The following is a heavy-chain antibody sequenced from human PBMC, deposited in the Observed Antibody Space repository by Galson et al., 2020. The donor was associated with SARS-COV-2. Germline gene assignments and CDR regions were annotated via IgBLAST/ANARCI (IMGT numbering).Heavy chain of an antibody. Sequence: GGSLRLSCAASGFTFNTYWMSWVRQAPGKGPEEVAMISLDGGAKYYVDSVKGRFTISRDNGKNSLYLEMSNLRIEDTAVYYCATAPPYSGYDYWFDPWGQGTLVTVSS. D-gene: IGHD5-12*01. V-gene: IGHV3-7*01. CDR3: ATAPPYSGYDYWFDP. J-gene: IGHJ5*02. CDR1: GFTFNTYW. CDR2: ISLDGGAK.